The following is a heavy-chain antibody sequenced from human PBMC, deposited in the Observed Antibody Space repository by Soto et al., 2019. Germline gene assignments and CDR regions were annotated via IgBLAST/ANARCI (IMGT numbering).Heavy chain of an antibody. D-gene: IGHD1-1*01. J-gene: IGHJ4*02. V-gene: IGHV4-30-2*01. CDR2: MYHSGST. CDR1: GGSISSGGYS. Sequence: SETLSLTCAVSGGSISSGGYSWSWIRQPPGKGLEWIGYMYHSGSTYYNPSLKSRVTISIDRSKNQFSLKLSSVTAADTAVYYCASTGTTSHTPCYFDYWGQGTQVTVSS. CDR3: ASTGTTSHTPCYFDY.